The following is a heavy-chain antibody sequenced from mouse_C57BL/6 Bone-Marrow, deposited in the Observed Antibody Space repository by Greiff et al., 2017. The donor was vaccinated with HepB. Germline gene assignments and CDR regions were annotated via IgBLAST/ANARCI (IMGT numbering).Heavy chain of an antibody. CDR3: ARKVGGPMDY. V-gene: IGHV1-81*01. CDR1: GYTFTSYG. J-gene: IGHJ4*01. D-gene: IGHD1-1*01. CDR2: IYPRSGNT. Sequence: VKLQESGAELARPGASVKLSCKASGYTFTSYGISWVKQRTGQGLEWIGEIYPRSGNTYYNEKFKGKAPLTAEKSSSTAYMELRSLTSEDSAVYFSARKVGGPMDYWGQGTSVTVSS.